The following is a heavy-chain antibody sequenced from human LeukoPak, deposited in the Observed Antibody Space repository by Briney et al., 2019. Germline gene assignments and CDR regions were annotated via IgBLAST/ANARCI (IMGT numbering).Heavy chain of an antibody. CDR3: ASGRGCGN. CDR1: GLNFNDYW. Sequence: GGSLRLSCAVSGLNFNDYWMTWVRQPPGKGLEWVANIKHDGSETYYEDSVKGRFTISRDNAKNSLYLRMNSLRAEDTAIYYCASGRGCGNWGQGTLVTVSS. D-gene: IGHD6-19*01. J-gene: IGHJ4*02. V-gene: IGHV3-7*01. CDR2: IKHDGSET.